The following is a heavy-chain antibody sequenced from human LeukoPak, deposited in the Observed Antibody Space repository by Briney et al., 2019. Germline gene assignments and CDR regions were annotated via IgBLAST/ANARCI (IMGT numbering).Heavy chain of an antibody. Sequence: PGGSLRLSFAASGCIFSNAWMRWVRQAPGKGVDGVGRIKSNSGGGKTVCTVPEKRSFTIPREDSKNTLSLKMNSLKTEDAAVYYCTTDRYDIGGYWGQGTLVTVSS. CDR2: IKSNSGGGKT. V-gene: IGHV3-15*01. CDR1: GCIFSNAW. CDR3: TTDRYDIGGY. D-gene: IGHD3-9*01. J-gene: IGHJ4*02.